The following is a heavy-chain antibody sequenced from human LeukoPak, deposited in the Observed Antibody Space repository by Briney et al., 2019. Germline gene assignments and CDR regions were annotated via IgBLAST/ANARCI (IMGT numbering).Heavy chain of an antibody. CDR2: IYYSGST. CDR3: ARGRWELPDY. CDR1: GYSISSAYY. J-gene: IGHJ4*02. Sequence: PSETLSLTCTVSGYSISSAYYWSWIRQPPGKGLEWIGYIYYSGSTNYNPSLKSRVTISVDTSKNQFSLKLSSVTAADTAVYYCARGRWELPDYWGQGTLVTVSS. D-gene: IGHD1-26*01. V-gene: IGHV4-59*12.